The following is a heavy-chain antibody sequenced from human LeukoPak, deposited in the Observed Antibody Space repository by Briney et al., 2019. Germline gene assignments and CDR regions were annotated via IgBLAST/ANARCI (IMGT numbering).Heavy chain of an antibody. J-gene: IGHJ4*02. CDR1: GYTFTGYY. CDR2: INPNSGGT. CDR3: ARKKLNGVSYDY. D-gene: IGHD2-8*01. V-gene: IGHV1-2*04. Sequence: ASVKVSCKASGYTFTGYYMHWVRQAPGQGLEWMGWINPNSGGTNYAQKFQGWVTMTRDTSISTAYMELSRLSSADTAMYYCARKKLNGVSYDYWGQGTLVTVSS.